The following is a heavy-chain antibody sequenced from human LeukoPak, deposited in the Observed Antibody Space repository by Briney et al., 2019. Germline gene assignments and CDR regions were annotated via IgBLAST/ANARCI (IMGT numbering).Heavy chain of an antibody. Sequence: ASVKVSCKASGYTFTSYGISWVRQAPGQGLEWMGWMNPNSGNTGYAQKFQGRVTMTRNTSISTAYMELSSLRSEDTAVYYCAIYSGYDSFDYWGQGTLVTVSS. CDR1: GYTFTSYG. D-gene: IGHD5-12*01. CDR3: AIYSGYDSFDY. CDR2: MNPNSGNT. V-gene: IGHV1-8*02. J-gene: IGHJ4*02.